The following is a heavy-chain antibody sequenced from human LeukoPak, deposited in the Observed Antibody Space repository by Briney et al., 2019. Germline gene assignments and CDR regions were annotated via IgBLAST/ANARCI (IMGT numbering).Heavy chain of an antibody. J-gene: IGHJ6*02. CDR2: IYTSGST. D-gene: IGHD2-8*01. CDR1: GGSISSYY. V-gene: IGHV4-4*07. Sequence: SETLSLTCTVSGGSISSYYWSWIRQPAGKGLEWIGRIYTSGSTNYDPSLKSRVTMSIDTSKNQFSLKLSSVTAADTAVYYCARRMLPIYYYGMDVWGQGTTVTVSS. CDR3: ARRMLPIYYYGMDV.